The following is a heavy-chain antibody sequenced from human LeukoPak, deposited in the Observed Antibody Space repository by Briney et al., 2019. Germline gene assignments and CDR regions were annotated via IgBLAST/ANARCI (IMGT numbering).Heavy chain of an antibody. D-gene: IGHD6-19*01. CDR2: VYSGDNT. V-gene: IGHV3-53*01. CDR1: GFTVSDNY. Sequence: GGSLRLSCAASGFTVSDNYMSWVRQAPGKGLEWVSVVYSGDNTYYADSVKGRFTISIDNAKKSMYLQMNSLRVEDTAIYYCVSGSGWIFDYWGQGTLVTVSS. CDR3: VSGSGWIFDY. J-gene: IGHJ4*02.